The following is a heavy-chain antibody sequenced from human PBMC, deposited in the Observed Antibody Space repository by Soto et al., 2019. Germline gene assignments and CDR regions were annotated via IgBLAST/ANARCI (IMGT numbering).Heavy chain of an antibody. D-gene: IGHD3-3*01. J-gene: IGHJ6*02. CDR1: GFTFSSYA. V-gene: IGHV3-23*01. Sequence: QPGGSLRLSCAASGFTFSSYAMSWVRQAPGKGLEWVSAISGSGGSTYYADSVKGRFTISRDNSKNTLYLQMNSLRAEDTAVYYCAKDGGHPTSYYDFWSGHYYYYYGMDVWGQGTTVTVSS. CDR3: AKDGGHPTSYYDFWSGHYYYYYGMDV. CDR2: ISGSGGST.